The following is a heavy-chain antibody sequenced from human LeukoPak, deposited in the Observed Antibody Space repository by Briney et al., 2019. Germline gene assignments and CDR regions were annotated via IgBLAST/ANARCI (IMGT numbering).Heavy chain of an antibody. CDR3: ARDLNPYCGGDCWFDY. CDR1: GXTFSTYG. Sequence: GGSLRLSCAASGXTFSTYGMHWVRQAPGKGQEWVAVIWFDGNNYYYADSVKGRFTISRDNSKNMLYLQMNSLRAEDTAVYYCARDLNPYCGGDCWFDYWGQGILVTVSS. D-gene: IGHD2-21*02. J-gene: IGHJ4*02. CDR2: IWFDGNNY. V-gene: IGHV3-33*01.